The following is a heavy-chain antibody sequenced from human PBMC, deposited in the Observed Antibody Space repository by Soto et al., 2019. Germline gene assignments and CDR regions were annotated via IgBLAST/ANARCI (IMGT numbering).Heavy chain of an antibody. CDR2: IKSKTDGGTT. D-gene: IGHD2-2*01. CDR1: GFTFSNAW. CDR3: TTGVYCSGNRCWVDV. V-gene: IGHV3-15*01. Sequence: GGSLRLSCAASGFTFSNAWMTWVRQAPGKGLEWVGHIKSKTDGGTTDYAAPVKGRFTFSRDDSKNTLYLQMNSLKTEDTAVYFCTTGVYCSGNRCWVDVWGQGTTVTVSS. J-gene: IGHJ6*02.